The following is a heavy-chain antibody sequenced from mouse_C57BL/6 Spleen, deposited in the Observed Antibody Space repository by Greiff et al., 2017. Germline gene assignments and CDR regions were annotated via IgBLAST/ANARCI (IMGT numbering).Heavy chain of an antibody. J-gene: IGHJ3*01. V-gene: IGHV3-6*01. Sequence: EVKLMESGPGLVKPSQSLSLTCSVTGYSITSGYYWNWIRQFPGNKLEWMGYISYDGSNNYNPSLKNRISITRDTSKNQFFLKLNSVTTEDTATYYCARDPYYGFAYWGQGTLVTVSA. CDR2: ISYDGSN. D-gene: IGHD1-1*01. CDR3: ARDPYYGFAY. CDR1: GYSITSGYY.